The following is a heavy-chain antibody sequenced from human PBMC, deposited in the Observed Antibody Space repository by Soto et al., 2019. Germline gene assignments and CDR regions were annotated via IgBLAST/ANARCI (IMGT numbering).Heavy chain of an antibody. CDR2: ISYDGTNE. CDR1: GFTFSAFA. D-gene: IGHD3-10*01. V-gene: IGHV3-30*18. J-gene: IGHJ4*02. Sequence: GGSLRLSXTVSGFTFSAFAMYWVRQAPGKGLEWVALISYDGTNEDYAESVRGRFTISRDNSKNTLYLDMNSLSAEDSAVYFCAKGVVREPAYFDYWGQGTLVTVSS. CDR3: AKGVVREPAYFDY.